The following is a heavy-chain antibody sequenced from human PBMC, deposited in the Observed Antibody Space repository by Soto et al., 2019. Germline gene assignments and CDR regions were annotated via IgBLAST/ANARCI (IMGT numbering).Heavy chain of an antibody. D-gene: IGHD1-26*01. CDR3: AGSYLRYFDY. CDR1: GGSFSGYY. V-gene: IGHV4-34*01. J-gene: IGHJ4*02. CDR2: INHSGST. Sequence: QVQLQQWGAGLLKPSETLSLTCAVYGGSFSGYYWSWIRQPPGKGLEWIGEINHSGSTNYNPSLKSRVTISVDTSKNQFSLKLSSVTAADTAVYYCAGSYLRYFDYWGQGTLVTASS.